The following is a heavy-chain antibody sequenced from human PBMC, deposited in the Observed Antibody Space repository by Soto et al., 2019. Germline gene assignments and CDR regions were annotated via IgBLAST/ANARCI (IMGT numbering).Heavy chain of an antibody. V-gene: IGHV4-30-4*01. CDR3: ARASEYYDILTGYYPFYYGMDV. D-gene: IGHD3-9*01. J-gene: IGHJ6*02. Sequence: QVQLQESGPGLVKPSQTLSLTCTVSGGSISSGDYYWSWIRQPPGKGLEWIGYIYYSGSTYYNPSLKSRVTISVDTSKNQFSLKLSSVTAADTAVYYCARASEYYDILTGYYPFYYGMDVWGQGTTVTVSS. CDR2: IYYSGST. CDR1: GGSISSGDYY.